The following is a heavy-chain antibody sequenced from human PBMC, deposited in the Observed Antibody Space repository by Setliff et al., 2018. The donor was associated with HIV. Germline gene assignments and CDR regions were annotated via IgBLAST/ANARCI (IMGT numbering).Heavy chain of an antibody. CDR2: TGGSGESA. V-gene: IGHV3-23*01. CDR1: GFSFSLYA. J-gene: IGHJ4*02. CDR3: ASAGGGNSGTRWFDY. Sequence: GGSLRLSCRASGFSFSLYAMSWVRQAPGKGLEWVAATGGSGESARYGESVKGRFTIFRDNSKNMLYLQMNSLRAEDTAVYYRASAGGGNSGTRWFDYWGQGALVTVSS. D-gene: IGHD2-21*02.